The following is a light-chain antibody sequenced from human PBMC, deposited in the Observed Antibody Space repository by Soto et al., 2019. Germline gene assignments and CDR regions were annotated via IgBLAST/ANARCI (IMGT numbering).Light chain of an antibody. J-gene: IGKJ1*01. CDR3: PVCYSPLCP. CDR1: LNINNY. CDR2: AAS. V-gene: IGKV1-39*01. Sequence: MQGTQSPAALSASVGDRVSITCRASLNINNYLHWYQQKPGKAPKLLIYAASSLQSGVPLRFSGSGSGKDFTLTISSLQPEDFVRYWCPVCYSPLCPFGEGSKA.